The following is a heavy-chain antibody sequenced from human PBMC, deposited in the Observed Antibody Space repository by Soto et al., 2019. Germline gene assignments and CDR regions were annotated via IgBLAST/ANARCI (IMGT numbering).Heavy chain of an antibody. CDR2: INSDGCST. J-gene: IGHJ4*02. V-gene: IGHV3-74*01. CDR1: GFTFRSYW. D-gene: IGHD2-15*01. CDR3: ACGGSRLNFDS. Sequence: EVQLVESGGGLVQPGGSLRLSCAASGFTFRSYWMQWVRQAPGKGLVWVSWINSDGCSTRYADSVKGRVTVSRDKAKNTRYLQMNSLRAEDTAAYDCACGGSRLNFDSWGQGTLVTVSS.